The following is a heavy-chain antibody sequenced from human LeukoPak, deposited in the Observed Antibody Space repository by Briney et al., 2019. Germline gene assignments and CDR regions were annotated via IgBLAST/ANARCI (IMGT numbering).Heavy chain of an antibody. J-gene: IGHJ6*03. Sequence: GGSLRLSCAASGFTFSSYSMNWVRQAPGKGLEWVSYISSSSSTIYYADSVKGRFTISRDNAKNSLYLQMNSLRAEDTAVYYCAKEGYSRGYYSYYYMDVWGKRTTVTVSS. V-gene: IGHV3-48*01. D-gene: IGHD6-13*01. CDR3: AKEGYSRGYYSYYYMDV. CDR1: GFTFSSYS. CDR2: ISSSSSTI.